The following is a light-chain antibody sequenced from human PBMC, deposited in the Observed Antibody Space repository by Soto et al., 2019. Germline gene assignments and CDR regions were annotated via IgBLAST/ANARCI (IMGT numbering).Light chain of an antibody. CDR3: CSHAGSYTFYV. CDR1: NREIGGYKY. Sequence: SVLAQPRSMSGAPGQSVTISCTGTNREIGGYKYFSWYQQHPGKAPKLMIYDVTKRPLGVPNRFSGSKSGNTASLTISGLQADDEADYYCCSHAGSYTFYVFGTGTKVTVL. V-gene: IGLV2-11*01. J-gene: IGLJ1*01. CDR2: DVT.